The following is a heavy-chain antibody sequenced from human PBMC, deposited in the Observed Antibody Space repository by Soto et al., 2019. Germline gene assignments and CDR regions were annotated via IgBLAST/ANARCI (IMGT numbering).Heavy chain of an antibody. J-gene: IGHJ1*01. D-gene: IGHD2-8*02. CDR1: GDGFSRDF. V-gene: IGHV1-69*13. Sequence: SVKLSCKVSGDGFSRDFINWRSQDPGQGLEWLGGLIPVFGTPDYAQRFQGRLTITADDSTSTAYMIMRSLRYEDTAVYFCARGTRNMGVLAPGEEPAYFNNWGQGTLVTVSS. CDR2: LIPVFGTP. CDR3: ARGTRNMGVLAPGEEPAYFNN.